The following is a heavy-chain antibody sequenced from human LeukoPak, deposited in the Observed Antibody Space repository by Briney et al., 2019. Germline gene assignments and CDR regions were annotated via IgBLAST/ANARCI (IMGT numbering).Heavy chain of an antibody. V-gene: IGHV4-4*07. CDR2: IYTSGNP. CDR1: GGSISSYY. D-gene: IGHD6-13*01. Sequence: SETLSLTCTVSGGSISSYYWSWIRQPAGKGLEWIGRIYTSGNPNHNPSLKSRVTMSVDTSKNQFSLKLTSVTAADTAVYYCARHDGSSWYYAFDVWGQGTMVTVSS. J-gene: IGHJ3*01. CDR3: ARHDGSSWYYAFDV.